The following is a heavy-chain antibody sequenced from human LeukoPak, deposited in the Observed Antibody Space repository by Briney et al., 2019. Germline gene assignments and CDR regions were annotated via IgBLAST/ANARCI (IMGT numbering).Heavy chain of an antibody. D-gene: IGHD6-19*01. Sequence: ASVKVSCKASGYTFTGYYMHWVRQAPGQGLEWMGWINPNSGGTNYAQKFQGRVTMTRDTSISTAYMELSRLRSDHTAVYYCARENIAVADAFDIWGQGTMVTVSS. CDR3: ARENIAVADAFDI. J-gene: IGHJ3*02. V-gene: IGHV1-2*02. CDR1: GYTFTGYY. CDR2: INPNSGGT.